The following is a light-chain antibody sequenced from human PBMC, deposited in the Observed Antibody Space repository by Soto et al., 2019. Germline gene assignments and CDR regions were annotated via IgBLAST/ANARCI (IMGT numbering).Light chain of an antibody. V-gene: IGLV1-51*02. J-gene: IGLJ1*01. Sequence: QSVLTQPPSVSAAPGQKVTISCSGSSSNIGNNYVSWYQQLPGTAPKLLIYENNKRPSGIPDRFPGSKSGTSATLGITGLQTGDEAGYYCGTWDSSLSAYVFGTGTKLTVL. CDR2: ENN. CDR1: SSNIGNNY. CDR3: GTWDSSLSAYV.